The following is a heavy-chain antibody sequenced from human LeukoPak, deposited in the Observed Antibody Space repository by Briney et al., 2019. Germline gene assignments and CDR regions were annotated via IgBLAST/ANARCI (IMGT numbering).Heavy chain of an antibody. CDR1: GGSISITSYY. CDR2: MYSSGST. D-gene: IGHD2-2*01. J-gene: IGHJ3*02. V-gene: IGHV4-39*07. Sequence: NPSETLSLTCTVSGGSISITSYYWGWIRQPPGKGLEWIGSMYSSGSTYYNPSLKSRVTISVDTSKNQFSLKLSSVTAADTAVYYCARGPPDCSSTNCYAFDAFDIWGQGTMVTVSS. CDR3: ARGPPDCSSTNCYAFDAFDI.